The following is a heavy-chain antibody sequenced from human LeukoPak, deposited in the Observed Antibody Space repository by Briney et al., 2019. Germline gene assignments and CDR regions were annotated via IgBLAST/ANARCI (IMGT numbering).Heavy chain of an antibody. J-gene: IGHJ2*01. V-gene: IGHV3-7*01. D-gene: IGHD3-22*01. CDR3: ARDPLNDSSGYYPIYYFDL. Sequence: GGSLRLSCAVSGFTFRTYWMSWVRQAPGKGLEWVANIKQDGSEKYYVDSVKGRFTIPRDNAKNSLYLQMNSLRVEDTAVYHCARDPLNDSSGYYPIYYFDLWGRGTLVTVSS. CDR1: GFTFRTYW. CDR2: IKQDGSEK.